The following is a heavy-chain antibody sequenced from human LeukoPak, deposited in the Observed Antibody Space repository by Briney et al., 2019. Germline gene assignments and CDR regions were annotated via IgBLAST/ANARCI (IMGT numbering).Heavy chain of an antibody. J-gene: IGHJ4*02. D-gene: IGHD3-22*01. Sequence: PSETLSLTCTVSAGSIRSTNYYWGWIRQPPGKGLEWIGTIYYSGGTYYNPSLKSRVTISVDTSKNQFSLKLSSVTAADTAVYYCARTFYYYDSSGYPQASYYFDYWGQGTLVTVSS. CDR3: ARTFYYYDSSGYPQASYYFDY. CDR2: IYYSGGT. V-gene: IGHV4-39*07. CDR1: AGSIRSTNYY.